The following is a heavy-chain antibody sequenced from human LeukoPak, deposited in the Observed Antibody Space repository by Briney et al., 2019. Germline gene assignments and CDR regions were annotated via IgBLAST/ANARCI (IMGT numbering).Heavy chain of an antibody. Sequence: GGSLRLSCAASGFTVSSNYMSWVRQAPGKGLEWVSAIYSGGSTYYADSVKGRFTISRDNSKNTLYLQMNSLRAEDTAVYYCARGIQGYYFDYWGQGTLVTVSS. CDR2: IYSGGST. J-gene: IGHJ4*02. V-gene: IGHV3-53*01. CDR3: ARGIQGYYFDY. CDR1: GFTVSSNY. D-gene: IGHD2-21*01.